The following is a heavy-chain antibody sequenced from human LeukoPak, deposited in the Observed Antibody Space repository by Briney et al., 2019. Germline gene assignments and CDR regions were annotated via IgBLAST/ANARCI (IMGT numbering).Heavy chain of an antibody. V-gene: IGHV3-53*01. CDR1: GLTFSSHG. CDR3: ARGLYGSGWFDP. CDR2: IYSGGST. J-gene: IGHJ5*02. D-gene: IGHD2-2*02. Sequence: GGSLRLSCAASGLTFSSHGMHWVRQAPGKGLEWVSVIYSGGSTYYPDSVKGRFTISRDNSKNTLYLQMNSLRAEDTAVYYCARGLYGSGWFDPWGQGTLVTVSS.